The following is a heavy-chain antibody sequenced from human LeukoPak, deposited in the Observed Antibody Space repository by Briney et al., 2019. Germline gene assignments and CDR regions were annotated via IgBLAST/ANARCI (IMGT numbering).Heavy chain of an antibody. Sequence: GGSLRLSCAASGFTFSRYSMNWVRQAPGKGLEWVSSISSSSSYIYYADSVKGRFTISRDNAKNSLYLQMNSLRAEDTAVYYCARDLFTGDRGYYFDYWGQGTLVTVSS. J-gene: IGHJ4*02. CDR1: GFTFSRYS. V-gene: IGHV3-21*01. D-gene: IGHD7-27*01. CDR2: ISSSSSYI. CDR3: ARDLFTGDRGYYFDY.